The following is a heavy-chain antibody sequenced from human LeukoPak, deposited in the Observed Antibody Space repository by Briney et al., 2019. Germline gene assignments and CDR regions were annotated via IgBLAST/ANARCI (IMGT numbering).Heavy chain of an antibody. Sequence: GGSLRLSCAASGFTVSSNYMSWVRQAPGKGLEWVSVIYSGGSTYYADSVKGRFTISRDNSKNTLYLQMNSLRAEDTAVYYCARAPVVPAAIWFDPWGQGTLVTVSS. CDR1: GFTVSSNY. CDR2: IYSGGST. D-gene: IGHD2-2*01. CDR3: ARAPVVPAAIWFDP. V-gene: IGHV3-66*01. J-gene: IGHJ5*02.